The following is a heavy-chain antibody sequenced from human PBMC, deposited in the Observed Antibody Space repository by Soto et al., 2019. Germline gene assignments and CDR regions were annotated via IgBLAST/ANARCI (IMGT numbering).Heavy chain of an antibody. CDR1: GGSISSYY. CDR3: ARDGYYYDSSGYQSVYYFDY. CDR2: IYFSGST. J-gene: IGHJ4*02. D-gene: IGHD3-22*01. V-gene: IGHV4-59*01. Sequence: PSETLSLTCTVSGGSISSYYWSWIRQPPGKGLEWIGYIYFSGSTNYNPSLKSRVTISVDTSKNQFSLKLSSVTAADTAVYYCARDGYYYDSSGYQSVYYFDYWGQGTRVTVSP.